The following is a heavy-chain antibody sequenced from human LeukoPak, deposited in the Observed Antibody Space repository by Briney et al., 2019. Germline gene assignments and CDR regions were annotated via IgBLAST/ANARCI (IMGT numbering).Heavy chain of an antibody. CDR3: ARIVDTTMAFFDY. V-gene: IGHV4-4*07. CDR1: GGSISSYY. J-gene: IGHJ4*02. D-gene: IGHD5-18*01. CDR2: IYTSGST. Sequence: SETLSLTCTVSGGSISSYYWSWIWQPAGKGLEWIGRIYTSGSTNYNPSLKSLVTMSVDTATNQFSLKLSSVTAADTAVYYCARIVDTTMAFFDYWGQGTLVTVSS.